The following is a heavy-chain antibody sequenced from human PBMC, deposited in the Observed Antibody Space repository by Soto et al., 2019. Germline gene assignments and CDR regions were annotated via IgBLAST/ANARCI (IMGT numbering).Heavy chain of an antibody. CDR2: ISYDGSNK. V-gene: IGHV3-30*18. CDR1: GFTFSSYG. D-gene: IGHD6-13*01. CDR3: AKGATISSSWYGLDF. Sequence: LRLSCAASGFTFSSYGMHCVRQAPGKGLEWVAVISYDGSNKYYADSVKGRFTISRDNSKNTLYLQMNSMRAEDTAVYYCAKGATISSSWYGLDFWGKGPLVTVAS. J-gene: IGHJ4*02.